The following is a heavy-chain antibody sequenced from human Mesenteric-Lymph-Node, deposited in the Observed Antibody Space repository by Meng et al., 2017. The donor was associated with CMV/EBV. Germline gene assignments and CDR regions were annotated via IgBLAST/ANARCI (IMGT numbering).Heavy chain of an antibody. J-gene: IGHJ6*02. V-gene: IGHV5-51*01. CDR2: IYPGNSDT. D-gene: IGHD2/OR15-2a*01. CDR3: ARHMRDFGRSPDDYYYGMDV. Sequence: GESLKISCKGSGYSFTSYWIGWVRQMPGKGLEWMGIIYPGNSDTRYSPSLQGQVTISADRSINTAYLQWSSLKASDTAMYYCARHMRDFGRSPDDYYYGMDVWGQGTTVTVSS. CDR1: GYSFTSYW.